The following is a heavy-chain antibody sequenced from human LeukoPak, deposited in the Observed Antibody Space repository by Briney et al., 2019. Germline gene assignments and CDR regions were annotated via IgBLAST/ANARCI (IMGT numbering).Heavy chain of an antibody. Sequence: EESLKISCKGSGYSFTSYWISWVRQMPGKGLEWMGRIDPSDSYTNYSPSFQGHVTISADKSISTAYLQWSSLKASDTAMYYCAAGRGADFDYWGQGTLVTVSS. CDR2: IDPSDSYT. V-gene: IGHV5-10-1*01. CDR3: AAGRGADFDY. J-gene: IGHJ4*02. CDR1: GYSFTSYW.